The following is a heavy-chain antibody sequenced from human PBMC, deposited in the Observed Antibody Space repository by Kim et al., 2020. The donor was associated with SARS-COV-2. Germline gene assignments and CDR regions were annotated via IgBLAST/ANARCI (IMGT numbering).Heavy chain of an antibody. D-gene: IGHD4-17*01. V-gene: IGHV2-5*02. CDR1: GISLSTSGVA. CDR3: AHRSTTVTTHVGYYGLDV. Sequence: SGPTLVNPTQTLTLTCTLSGISLSTSGVAVAWIRQPPGKALEWLALIYWDDDKRYRPSLESRLTITKDSSKNQVVLTMTNIDPGDTATYYCAHRSTTVTTHVGYYGLDVWGLGTAVTVSS. J-gene: IGHJ6*02. CDR2: IYWDDDK.